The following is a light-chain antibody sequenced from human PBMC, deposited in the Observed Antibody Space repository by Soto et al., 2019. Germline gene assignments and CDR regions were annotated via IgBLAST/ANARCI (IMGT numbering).Light chain of an antibody. CDR3: SSYTTSRTYV. Sequence: QSALTQPPSVSGSPGQSVTISCTGTSSDVGSYDSVSWYQQPPGTVPKLMIYEVSNRPSGVPDRFSGSKSGNTASLTISGLQAEDEADYYCSSYTTSRTYVLGTGTKVTLL. V-gene: IGLV2-18*02. CDR2: EVS. CDR1: SSDVGSYDS. J-gene: IGLJ1*01.